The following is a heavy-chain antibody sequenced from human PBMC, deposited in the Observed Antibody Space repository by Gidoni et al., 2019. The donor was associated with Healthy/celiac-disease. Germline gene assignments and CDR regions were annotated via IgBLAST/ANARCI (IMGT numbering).Heavy chain of an antibody. CDR3: ARQDYYGSGSYLDY. Sequence: QITLKESGPTLVKPTQTLPLTCTFSGFSPSTSGLGVGWIRQPPGKALAWLALIYWDDDKRYSPSLKSRLTITKDTSKNQVVLTMTNMDPVDTATYYCARQDYYGSGSYLDYWGQGTLVTVSS. CDR1: GFSPSTSGLG. D-gene: IGHD3-10*01. J-gene: IGHJ4*02. V-gene: IGHV2-5*02. CDR2: IYWDDDK.